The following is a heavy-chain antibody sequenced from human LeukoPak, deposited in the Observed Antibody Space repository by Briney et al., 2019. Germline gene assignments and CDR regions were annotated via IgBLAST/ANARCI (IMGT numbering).Heavy chain of an antibody. D-gene: IGHD3-9*01. V-gene: IGHV4-59*12. J-gene: IGHJ6*03. Sequence: PSETLSLTCTVSGGPISGDYWSWIRQPPGKRLEWIGYLYYTGSTNYNPSLKSRVTMSVDTSKNQFSLKLSSVTAADTAVYYCARPLIERIDSHYYMDVWGKGTTVTVSS. CDR1: GGPISGDY. CDR3: ARPLIERIDSHYYMDV. CDR2: LYYTGST.